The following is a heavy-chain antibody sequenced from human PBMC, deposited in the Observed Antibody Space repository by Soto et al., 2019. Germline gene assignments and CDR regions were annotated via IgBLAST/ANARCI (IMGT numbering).Heavy chain of an antibody. CDR1: GYTFTGYY. D-gene: IGHD2-2*01. J-gene: IGHJ6*03. Sequence: ASVKVSCKASGYTFTGYYMHWVRQAPGQGLEWMGWINPNSGGTNYAQKFQGWVTMTRDTSISTAYMELSRLRSDDTAVYYCAREGPIVVVPAATSYYYYYYMDIWGKGTTVTVSS. CDR3: AREGPIVVVPAATSYYYYYYMDI. V-gene: IGHV1-2*04. CDR2: INPNSGGT.